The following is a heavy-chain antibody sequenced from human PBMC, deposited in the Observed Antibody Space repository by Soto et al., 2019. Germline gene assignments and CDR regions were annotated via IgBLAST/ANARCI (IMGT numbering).Heavy chain of an antibody. V-gene: IGHV1-46*01. CDR1: GYTFTTYY. J-gene: IGHJ4*02. CDR2: INPSGGST. Sequence: ASVKVSCKASGYTFTTYYMHWVRQAPGQGYEWMGIINPSGGSTTYAQKFQGRVTMTRDTSTTTVYMELSSLKSEDTAVYYCARYDYNGYYFDYWGQGTLVTASS. CDR3: ARYDYNGYYFDY. D-gene: IGHD4-4*01.